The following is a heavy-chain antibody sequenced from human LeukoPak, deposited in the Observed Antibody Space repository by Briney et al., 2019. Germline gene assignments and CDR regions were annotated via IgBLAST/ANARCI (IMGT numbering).Heavy chain of an antibody. CDR2: IWYDGSNK. D-gene: IGHD3-22*01. J-gene: IGHJ4*02. CDR1: GFTFSSYG. V-gene: IGHV3-33*06. Sequence: GGSLRLSCAASGFTFSSYGMHWVRQAPGKGLEWVAVIWYDGSNKYYADSVKGRFTISRDNSKNTLYLQMNSLRAEDTAVYYCAKDLAYDSSGYYPYYFDYWGQGTLVTVSS. CDR3: AKDLAYDSSGYYPYYFDY.